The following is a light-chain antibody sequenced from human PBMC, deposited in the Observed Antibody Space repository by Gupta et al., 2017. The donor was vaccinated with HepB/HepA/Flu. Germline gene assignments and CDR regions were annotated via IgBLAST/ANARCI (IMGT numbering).Light chain of an antibody. V-gene: IGKV1-39*01. CDR3: QQSYTTPNT. CDR2: AAS. Sequence: DIQMTQSPSSLSASVGDRVTITCRASQSISSKLNWYQQKPGKAPKLLIYAASSLQSGVLSRFSGSGSGTDFTLTISSLQPEDFATYYCQQSYTTPNTFGQGTKLEIK. J-gene: IGKJ2*01. CDR1: QSISSK.